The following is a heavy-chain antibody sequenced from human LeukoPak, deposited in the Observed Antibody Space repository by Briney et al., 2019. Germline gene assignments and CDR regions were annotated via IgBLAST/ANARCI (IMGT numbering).Heavy chain of an antibody. CDR3: AHSSGWYYDAFDI. CDR1: GGSISSYY. D-gene: IGHD6-13*01. Sequence: SETLSLTCTVSGGSISSYYWSWIRQPPGKGLEWIGYIYYSGSTNYNPSLKSRVTISVDTSKNQFSLKLSSVTAADTAVYYCAHSSGWYYDAFDIWGQGTMVTVSS. V-gene: IGHV4-59*01. CDR2: IYYSGST. J-gene: IGHJ3*02.